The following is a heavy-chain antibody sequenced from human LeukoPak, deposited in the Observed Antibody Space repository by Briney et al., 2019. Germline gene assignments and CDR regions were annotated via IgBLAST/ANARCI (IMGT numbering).Heavy chain of an antibody. CDR2: IYTSGST. V-gene: IGHV4-4*07. J-gene: IGHJ4*02. CDR1: GGSISGHY. D-gene: IGHD5-12*01. Sequence: PSETLSLTCTVSGGSISGHYWNWIRQPAGKGLEWIGRIYTSGSTNYNPSLKSRVTISVDTSKNQFSLKLSSVTAADTAVYYCARVAYSGYDYRGYFDYWGQGTLVTVSS. CDR3: ARVAYSGYDYRGYFDY.